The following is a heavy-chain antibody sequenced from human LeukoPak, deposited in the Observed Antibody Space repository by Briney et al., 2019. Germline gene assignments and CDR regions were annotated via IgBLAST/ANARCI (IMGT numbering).Heavy chain of an antibody. CDR1: GGSISSGDYY. D-gene: IGHD5-12*01. V-gene: IGHV4-30-4*01. Sequence: SETLSLTCTVSGGSISSGDYYWSWIRQPPGEGLEWIGYIYYSGSTYYNPSLKSRVTISVDTSKNQFSLKLSSVTAADTAVYYCALYSGYDRWFDPWGQGTLVTVSS. J-gene: IGHJ5*02. CDR3: ALYSGYDRWFDP. CDR2: IYYSGST.